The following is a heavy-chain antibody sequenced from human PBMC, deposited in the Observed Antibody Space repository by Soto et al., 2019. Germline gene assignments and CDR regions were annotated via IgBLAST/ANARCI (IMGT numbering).Heavy chain of an antibody. J-gene: IGHJ6*02. D-gene: IGHD6-13*01. Sequence: SETLSLTCAVYGGSFSGYYWSWIRQPPGKGLEWIGEINHSGSTNYNPPLKSRVTISVDTSKNQFSLKLSSVTAADTAVYYCARGRLKQQLVKYYYYYYGMDVWGQGTTVT. CDR3: ARGRLKQQLVKYYYYYYGMDV. CDR1: GGSFSGYY. V-gene: IGHV4-34*01. CDR2: INHSGST.